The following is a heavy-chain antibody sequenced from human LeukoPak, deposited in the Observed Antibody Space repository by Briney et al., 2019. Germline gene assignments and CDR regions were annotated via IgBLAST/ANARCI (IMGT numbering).Heavy chain of an antibody. J-gene: IGHJ6*02. CDR2: INPNSGGT. Sequence: ASVKVSCKASGYTFTGYYMHWVRQAPGQGLEWMGWINPNSGGTNYAQKFQGWVTMTRDTSISTAYMELSRLRSDDTAVYYCARDILTGYYNTALGTYGMDVWGQGTTVTVSS. D-gene: IGHD3-9*01. CDR3: ARDILTGYYNTALGTYGMDV. V-gene: IGHV1-2*04. CDR1: GYTFTGYY.